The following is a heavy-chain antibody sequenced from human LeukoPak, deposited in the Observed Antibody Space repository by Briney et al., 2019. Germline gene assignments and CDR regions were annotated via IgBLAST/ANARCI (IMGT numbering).Heavy chain of an antibody. CDR2: ISSSGSII. CDR1: GFTFSDYY. D-gene: IGHD6-13*01. CDR3: GALQRAAGCDN. Sequence: PGGSLRLSCAASGFTFSDYYMSWIRQAPGKGLEWVSYISSSGSIIYYADSVKGRFTISRDNSKNTLYLQLSSLRPEDTAVYYCGALQRAAGCDNWGQGTLVTVSS. J-gene: IGHJ4*02. V-gene: IGHV3-11*04.